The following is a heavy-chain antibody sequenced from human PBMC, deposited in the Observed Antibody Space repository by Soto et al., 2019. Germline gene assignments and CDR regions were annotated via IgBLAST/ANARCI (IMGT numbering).Heavy chain of an antibody. CDR2: IYYSGST. V-gene: IGHV4-30-4*01. J-gene: IGHJ6*02. CDR1: GGSISSGDYY. Sequence: QVQLQESGPGLVKPSQTLSLTCTVSGGSISSGDYYWSWIRQPPGKGLEWIGDIYYSGSTYYNPSLKSRVTISVDTSKNQFALKLSSVTAADTAVYYCARDRFWSGSTVWGMDVWGQGTTVTVSS. CDR3: ARDRFWSGSTVWGMDV. D-gene: IGHD3-3*01.